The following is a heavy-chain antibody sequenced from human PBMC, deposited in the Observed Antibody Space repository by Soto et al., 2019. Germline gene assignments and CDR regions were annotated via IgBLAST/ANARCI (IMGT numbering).Heavy chain of an antibody. CDR3: ARHKDTSSRYLLPDF. V-gene: IGHV4-39*01. J-gene: IGHJ4*02. CDR1: GGSISSRSYY. CDR2: IYYSGNA. D-gene: IGHD6-13*01. Sequence: PSETLSLTCTVSGGSISSRSYYWGWIRQPPGKGLEWIGSIYYSGNAHYNPSLKSRVAVSVDTSKNQFSLKVTSVTATDTAVYYFARHKDTSSRYLLPDFWGQGTLVTVSS.